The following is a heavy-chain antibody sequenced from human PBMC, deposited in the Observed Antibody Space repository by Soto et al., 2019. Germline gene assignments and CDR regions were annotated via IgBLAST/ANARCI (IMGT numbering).Heavy chain of an antibody. V-gene: IGHV3-23*01. CDR2: ISGSGGST. D-gene: IGHD2-8*01. Sequence: GGSLRLSCAASGFTFSSYAMSWVRQAPGKGLEWVSAISGSGGSTYYADSVKGRFTISRDNSKNTLYLQMNSLRAEDTAVYYCANGGVYYYYGMDVWGQGTTVTVSS. J-gene: IGHJ6*02. CDR3: ANGGVYYYYGMDV. CDR1: GFTFSSYA.